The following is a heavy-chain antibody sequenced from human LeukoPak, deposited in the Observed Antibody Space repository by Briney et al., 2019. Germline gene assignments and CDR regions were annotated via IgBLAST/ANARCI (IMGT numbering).Heavy chain of an antibody. CDR2: INPNSGGT. CDR3: ARAEPLVSFDY. D-gene: IGHD2-8*02. J-gene: IGHJ4*02. V-gene: IGHV1-2*02. Sequence: ASVKVSCKASGYTFTGYYMLWVRQAPGQGLEWMGWINPNSGGTNYAQKFQGRVTMTRDTSISTAYMELSRLRSDDTAVYNCARAEPLVSFDYWGQGTLVTVSS. CDR1: GYTFTGYY.